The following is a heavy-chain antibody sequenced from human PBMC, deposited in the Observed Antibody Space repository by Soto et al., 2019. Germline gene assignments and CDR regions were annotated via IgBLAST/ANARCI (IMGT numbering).Heavy chain of an antibody. J-gene: IGHJ4*02. Sequence: SETLSLTCAVYGGSFSGYYWSWIRQPPGKGLEWIGEINHSGSTNYNPSLKSRVTISVDTSKNQFSLKLSSVTAADTAVYYCARGGIIRGLRPYYFDYWGQGTLVTVSS. CDR2: INHSGST. D-gene: IGHD5-12*01. CDR1: GGSFSGYY. CDR3: ARGGIIRGLRPYYFDY. V-gene: IGHV4-34*01.